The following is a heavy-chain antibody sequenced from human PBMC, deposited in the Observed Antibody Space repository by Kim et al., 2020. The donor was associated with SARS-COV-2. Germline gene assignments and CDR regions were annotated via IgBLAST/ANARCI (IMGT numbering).Heavy chain of an antibody. Sequence: GGSLRLSCAASAFTFSSYAMSWVRQAPGKGLEWVSAISGSGSSTYYADSVKGRFTISRDNVKNTLYLQMNSLRAEDTAVYYCAKDLGVVVVATFDYWGQGTLVTVSS. CDR3: AKDLGVVVVATFDY. V-gene: IGHV3-23*01. CDR1: AFTFSSYA. D-gene: IGHD2-15*01. CDR2: ISGSGSST. J-gene: IGHJ4*02.